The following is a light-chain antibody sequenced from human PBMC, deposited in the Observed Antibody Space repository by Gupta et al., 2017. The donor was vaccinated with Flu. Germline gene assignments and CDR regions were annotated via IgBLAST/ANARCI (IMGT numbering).Light chain of an antibody. Sequence: PSTLSASVGDRVTLTCRASQSITGWLAWYQQKPGKAPKRLIYKASSLESGVPSRFSGSGSGTEFTLNISSLQPDEFAAYYCQQYNSYTGTFGQGTKVEIK. CDR3: QQYNSYTGT. CDR2: KAS. J-gene: IGKJ1*01. CDR1: QSITGW. V-gene: IGKV1-5*03.